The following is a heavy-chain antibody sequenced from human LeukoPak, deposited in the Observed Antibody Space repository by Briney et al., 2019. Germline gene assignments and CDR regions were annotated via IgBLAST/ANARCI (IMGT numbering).Heavy chain of an antibody. V-gene: IGHV3-7*01. CDR2: IKQDGIEK. CDR3: ARAGRKSRGVDIVRKKETGYYYYMDV. CDR1: GFTFSTYW. J-gene: IGHJ6*03. Sequence: GGSLRLSCAASGFTFSTYWMSWVRQTPGKGLEWVANIKQDGIEKYYVDSVKGRFTISRDNAKNSLYLQMNSLRAEDTAVYYCARAGRKSRGVDIVRKKETGYYYYMDVWGKGTTVTISS. D-gene: IGHD2-15*01.